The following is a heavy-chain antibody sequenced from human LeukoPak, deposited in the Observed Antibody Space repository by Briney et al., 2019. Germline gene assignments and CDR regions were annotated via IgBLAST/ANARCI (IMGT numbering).Heavy chain of an antibody. D-gene: IGHD4-23*01. J-gene: IGHJ3*01. CDR3: ARTVGYRAIDL. V-gene: IGHV3-74*01. Sequence: SGGSLRLSCAASGFTFSSYWMHWVRQAPGKGLVWVSRINSDESNTDYADSVKGRFTISRDNAKNTLYLQMNSLRADDTAVYYCARTVGYRAIDLWGQGTMVTVSS. CDR1: GFTFSSYW. CDR2: INSDESNT.